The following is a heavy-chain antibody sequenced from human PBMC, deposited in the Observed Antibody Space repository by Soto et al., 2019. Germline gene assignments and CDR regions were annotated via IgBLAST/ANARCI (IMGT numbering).Heavy chain of an antibody. D-gene: IGHD3-22*01. CDR1: GGTFSSHT. V-gene: IGHV1-69*13. CDR2: ITPMFGTP. J-gene: IGHJ4*02. CDR3: ARDGTLYDSRSYYYLY. Sequence: ASVKVSCKASGGTFSSHTITWVRQAPGQRLEWMGGITPMFGTPNYAQKFRGRVTITADESSSTAYMELSSLRSEDTAMYFCARDGTLYDSRSYYYLYWGQGTLVTVSS.